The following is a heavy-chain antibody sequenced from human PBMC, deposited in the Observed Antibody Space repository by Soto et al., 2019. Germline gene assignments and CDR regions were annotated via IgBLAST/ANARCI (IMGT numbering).Heavy chain of an antibody. CDR1: GGSISSYY. J-gene: IGHJ6*03. V-gene: IGHV4-59*08. CDR2: IYYSGST. Sequence: SETLSLTCTVSGGSISSYYWSWIRQPPGKGLEWIGYIYYSGSTNYNPSLKSRVTISVDTSKNQFSLKLSSVTAAYTAVYYCARRQKNIVVVPAASRGQNYYYYYYMDVWGKGTTVTVSS. D-gene: IGHD2-2*01. CDR3: ARRQKNIVVVPAASRGQNYYYYYYMDV.